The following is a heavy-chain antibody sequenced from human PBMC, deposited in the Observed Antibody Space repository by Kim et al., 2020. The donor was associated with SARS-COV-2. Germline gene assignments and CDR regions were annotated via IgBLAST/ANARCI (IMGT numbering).Heavy chain of an antibody. V-gene: IGHV6-1*01. D-gene: IGHD6-13*01. CDR3: ARGAPPLIAAATIDY. Sequence: VSVKSRITINPDTSKNQFSLQLNSVTPEDTAVYYCARGAPPLIAAATIDYWGQGTLVTVSS. J-gene: IGHJ4*02.